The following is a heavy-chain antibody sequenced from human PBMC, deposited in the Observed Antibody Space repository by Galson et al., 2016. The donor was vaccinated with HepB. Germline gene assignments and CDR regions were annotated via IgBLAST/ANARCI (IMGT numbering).Heavy chain of an antibody. CDR2: INESGNT. CDR3: ARGRRVRGVTTKFNWIDP. D-gene: IGHD3-10*01. Sequence: SETLSLTCAVNGGSFSGYYWTWIRQPPGMGLEWIGEINESGNTRYNLSLRSRVIVSLDTAKNQFSLKLSSVTAADAAVYYCARGRRVRGVTTKFNWIDPWGQGTLVTVSS. CDR1: GGSFSGYY. J-gene: IGHJ5*02. V-gene: IGHV4-34*01.